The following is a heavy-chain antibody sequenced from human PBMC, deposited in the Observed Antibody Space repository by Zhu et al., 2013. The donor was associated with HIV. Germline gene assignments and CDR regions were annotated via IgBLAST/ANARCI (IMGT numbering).Heavy chain of an antibody. J-gene: IGHJ3*02. D-gene: IGHD6-19*01. CDR1: GGSFSGYY. CDR2: INHSGST. CDR3: ARGRRYTSGSRAFDI. Sequence: VQLQQWGAGLLKPSETLSLTCAVYGGSFSGYYWSWIRQPPGKGLEWIGEINHSGSTNYNPSLKSRVTISVDTSKNQFSLKLSSVTAADTAVYYCARGRRYTSGSRAFDIWGQGTMVTVSS. V-gene: IGHV4-34*01.